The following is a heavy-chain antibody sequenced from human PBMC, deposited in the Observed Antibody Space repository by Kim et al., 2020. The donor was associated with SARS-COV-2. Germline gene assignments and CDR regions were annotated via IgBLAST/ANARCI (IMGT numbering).Heavy chain of an antibody. CDR1: GDTISNGAPY. Sequence: SETLSLTCTVSGDTISNGAPYWSWVRQLPGRGLEWIGYIYYTGSTYYNPSLKSRVVMSLDTSKNQFSLKLNSVTAADTAVYYCAKHGGEEAFENYFDDWGQGPLVTVSS. V-gene: IGHV4-31*02. D-gene: IGHD3-16*01. J-gene: IGHJ4*02. CDR3: AKHGGEEAFENYFDD. CDR2: IYYTGST.